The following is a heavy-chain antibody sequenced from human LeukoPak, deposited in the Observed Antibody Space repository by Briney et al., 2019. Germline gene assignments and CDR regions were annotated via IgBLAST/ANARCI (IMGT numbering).Heavy chain of an antibody. CDR3: ARAVSHCSGGSCYHYYYGMDV. V-gene: IGHV1-2*02. Sequence: VASVKVSCKASGYTFTDYYMHWVRQAPGQGLEWMGWINPNSGGKNYAQRFEGRVTMARDTSISTAYMELSRLTSDDTAVYYCARAVSHCSGGSCYHYYYGMDVWGQGTTVTVSS. CDR1: GYTFTDYY. J-gene: IGHJ6*02. CDR2: INPNSGGK. D-gene: IGHD2-15*01.